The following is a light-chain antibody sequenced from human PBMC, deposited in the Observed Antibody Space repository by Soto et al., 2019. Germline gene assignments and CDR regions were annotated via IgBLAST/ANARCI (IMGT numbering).Light chain of an antibody. CDR2: WAS. CDR3: QQYYSTPWT. Sequence: DIVMTQSPDSLAVSLGESATINCKSSQSVLYSSNNKNYLAWYQQKPGQPPKLLIYWASTRESGVPDRLSGSGSGTDFTLTISSLQAEDVAVYYCQQYYSTPWTFGQGTKVEIK. V-gene: IGKV4-1*01. J-gene: IGKJ1*01. CDR1: QSVLYSSNNKNY.